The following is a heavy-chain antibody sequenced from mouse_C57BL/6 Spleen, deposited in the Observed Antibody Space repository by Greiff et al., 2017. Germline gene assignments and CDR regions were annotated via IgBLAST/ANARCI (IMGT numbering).Heavy chain of an antibody. J-gene: IGHJ2*01. D-gene: IGHD4-1*01. CDR3: ARYEENWRDY. Sequence: QVQLQQSGPELVKPGASVKISCKASGYAFSSSWMNWVKQRPGKGLEWIGRIYPGDGDTNYNGKFKGKATLTADKSSRTAYMQLSSLTSEDSAVYFCARYEENWRDYWGQGTTLTVSS. CDR1: GYAFSSSW. CDR2: IYPGDGDT. V-gene: IGHV1-82*01.